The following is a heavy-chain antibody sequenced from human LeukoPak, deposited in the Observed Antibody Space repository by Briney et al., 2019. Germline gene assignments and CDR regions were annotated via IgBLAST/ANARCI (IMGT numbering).Heavy chain of an antibody. V-gene: IGHV5-51*01. Sequence: GESLKISRKGSGYRLHSYWIGRVRQMPGKGVEGMGIIYPGDSVTRYRPSFQGQVTISADKAISTAYLQWSSLKASDTAMYYCARLGAEAGSVAFDIWGQGTMVTVSS. J-gene: IGHJ3*02. CDR1: GYRLHSYW. CDR2: IYPGDSVT. D-gene: IGHD6-13*01. CDR3: ARLGAEAGSVAFDI.